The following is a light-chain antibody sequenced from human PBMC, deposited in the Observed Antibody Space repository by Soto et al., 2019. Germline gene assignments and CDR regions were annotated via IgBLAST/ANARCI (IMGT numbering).Light chain of an antibody. V-gene: IGKV3-20*01. CDR3: QQYGRSPIT. J-gene: IGKJ5*01. Sequence: EIVLTQSPGTLSLSPGEGASLSWRASQSVSSGAFAWHQQKPGQTPRLLVYGASNRATGIPDRFSGSGSGTDFTLTISRLEPEDFAVYYCQQYGRSPITFGLGTRLEIK. CDR1: QSVSSGA. CDR2: GAS.